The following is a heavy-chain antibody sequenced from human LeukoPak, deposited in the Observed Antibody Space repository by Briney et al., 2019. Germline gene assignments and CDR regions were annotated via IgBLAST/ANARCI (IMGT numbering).Heavy chain of an antibody. V-gene: IGHV3-53*01. Sequence: GGSLRLSCAASGFTVSSNYMSWVRQAPGKGLEWVSVIYSGGSTYYADPVKGRFTISRDNSKNTLYLQMNSLRAEDTAVYYCARGAKRITMVRGALDYWGQGTLVTVSS. CDR1: GFTVSSNY. J-gene: IGHJ4*02. CDR3: ARGAKRITMVRGALDY. CDR2: IYSGGST. D-gene: IGHD3-10*01.